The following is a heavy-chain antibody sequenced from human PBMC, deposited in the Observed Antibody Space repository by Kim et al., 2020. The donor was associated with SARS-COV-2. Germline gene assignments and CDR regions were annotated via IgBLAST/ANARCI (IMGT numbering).Heavy chain of an antibody. V-gene: IGHV7-4-1*02. D-gene: IGHD1-26*01. CDR2: INTNTGNP. J-gene: IGHJ4*02. Sequence: ASVKVSCKASGYTFTSYAMNWVRQAPGQGLEWMGWINTNTGNPTYAQGFTGRFVFSLDTSVSTAYLQISSLKAEDTAVYYCARDSETPLTSSWELPNQFDYWGQGTLVTVSS. CDR3: ARDSETPLTSSWELPNQFDY. CDR1: GYTFTSYA.